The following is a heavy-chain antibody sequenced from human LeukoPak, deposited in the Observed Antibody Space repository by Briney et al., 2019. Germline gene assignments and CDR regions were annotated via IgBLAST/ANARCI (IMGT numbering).Heavy chain of an antibody. J-gene: IGHJ6*03. V-gene: IGHV4-59*11. CDR1: GASMSDHS. D-gene: IGHD4-23*01. Sequence: PSETLSLTCSVSGASMSDHSWSWIRQPPGKGLEWIAKIDDTGFTNDNPSLKSRVTSSIDTSKNQFSLRLTSVTAADTAVYYCARGTTVATRHYYSYYMDAWGRGTTVTVSS. CDR3: ARGTTVATRHYYSYYMDA. CDR2: IDDTGFT.